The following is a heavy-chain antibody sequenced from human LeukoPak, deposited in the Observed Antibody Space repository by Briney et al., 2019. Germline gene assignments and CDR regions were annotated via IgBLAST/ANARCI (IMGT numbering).Heavy chain of an antibody. J-gene: IGHJ4*02. CDR2: IRQDGSEK. V-gene: IGHV3-7*01. D-gene: IGHD3-10*01. CDR3: ARVRSGQGVGLDFDY. Sequence: GGSLRLSCAASGFTFSSYWMSWVRQAPGKGLEWVANIRQDGSEKYYVDSVKGRFTISRDNAKNSLYLQMNSLRAEDTAVYYCARVRSGQGVGLDFDYWGQGTLVTVSS. CDR1: GFTFSSYW.